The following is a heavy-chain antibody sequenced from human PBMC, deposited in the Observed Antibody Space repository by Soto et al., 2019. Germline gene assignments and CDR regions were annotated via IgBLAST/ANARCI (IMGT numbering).Heavy chain of an antibody. CDR2: ISGSGGST. V-gene: IGHV3-23*01. CDR3: AKHLYLGYCTGGSCYPLFDY. D-gene: IGHD2-15*01. J-gene: IGHJ4*02. CDR1: GFTFSSYA. Sequence: GGSLRLSCAASGFTFSSYAMSWVRQAPGKGLEWVSAISGSGGSTYYADSVKGRFTISRDNSKNTLYLQMNSLRAEDTAVYYCAKHLYLGYCTGGSCYPLFDYWGQGTLVTVSS.